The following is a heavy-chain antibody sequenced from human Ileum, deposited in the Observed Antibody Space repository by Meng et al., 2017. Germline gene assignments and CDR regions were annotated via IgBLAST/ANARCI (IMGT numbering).Heavy chain of an antibody. CDR2: TYYRSRWYN. Sequence: HVHLRQSGPGLVEPSQTLPLTRAISGDSVSSDTGAWNWIRQSPSRGLEWLGRTYYRSRWYNNYAVSVKSRITINPDTSKNQFSLQLNSVTPDETAVYYCAGKDWGEGLDFWDQGTLVTVSS. J-gene: IGHJ4*02. CDR3: AGKDWGEGLDF. CDR1: GDSVSSDTGA. V-gene: IGHV6-1*01. D-gene: IGHD7-27*01.